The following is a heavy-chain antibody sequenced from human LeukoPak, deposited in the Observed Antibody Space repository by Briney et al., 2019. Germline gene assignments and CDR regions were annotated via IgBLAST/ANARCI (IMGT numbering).Heavy chain of an antibody. CDR3: ARAPRPRVVPAPDY. Sequence: ASVKVSCKASGYTFTSYGISWVRQAPGQGLEWMGWISAYNGNTNYAQKLQGRVTMTTDTSTSTAYMELRSLRSDDTAVYYCARAPRPRVVPAPDYWGQGTLVTVSS. J-gene: IGHJ4*02. CDR2: ISAYNGNT. D-gene: IGHD2-2*01. V-gene: IGHV1-18*01. CDR1: GYTFTSYG.